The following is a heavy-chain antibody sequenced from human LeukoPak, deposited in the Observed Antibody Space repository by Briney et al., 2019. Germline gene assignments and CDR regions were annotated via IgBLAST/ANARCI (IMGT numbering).Heavy chain of an antibody. V-gene: IGHV4-39*01. CDR1: GGSISSSDYH. D-gene: IGHD3-10*01. CDR3: ARHYGP. Sequence: SQTLSLTCTVSGGSISSSDYHWTWIRQPPGKGLEWIGSTYHSPSLKSRVTISVDTSKNQFSLKLNSVTATDTAVYYCARHYGPWGQGTLVTVSS. CDR2: ST. J-gene: IGHJ4*02.